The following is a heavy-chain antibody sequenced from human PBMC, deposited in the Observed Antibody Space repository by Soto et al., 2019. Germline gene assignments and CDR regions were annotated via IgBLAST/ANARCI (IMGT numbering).Heavy chain of an antibody. CDR3: AYSSGWYRHDV. V-gene: IGHV4-4*02. CDR2: LLHSGTT. CDR1: GDSISSPKW. D-gene: IGHD6-19*01. J-gene: IGHJ3*01. Sequence: QVQLQESGPGLVKPSGTLSLTCAVSGDSISSPKWWTWLRQPPGKGLEWIGDLLHSGTTNYNPSLKSRFILSVDKSQIQFSLSLTSVTAADTAIYYCAYSSGWYRHDVWGQGTSVTVSS.